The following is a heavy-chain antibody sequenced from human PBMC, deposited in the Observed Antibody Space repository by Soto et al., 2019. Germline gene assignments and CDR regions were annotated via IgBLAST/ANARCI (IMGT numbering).Heavy chain of an antibody. Sequence: SVKVSCKASGGTFSSYAISWVRQAPGQGLEWMGGIIPIFGTANYAQKFQGRVTITADESTSTAYMELSSLRSEDTAVYYCARWTISSYDFWSGPYYYYYGMDVWGQGTTVTVSS. CDR1: GGTFSSYA. D-gene: IGHD3-3*01. CDR3: ARWTISSYDFWSGPYYYYYGMDV. J-gene: IGHJ6*02. V-gene: IGHV1-69*13. CDR2: IIPIFGTA.